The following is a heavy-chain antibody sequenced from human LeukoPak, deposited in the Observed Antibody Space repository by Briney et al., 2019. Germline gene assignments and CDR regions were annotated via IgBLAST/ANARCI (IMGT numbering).Heavy chain of an antibody. CDR1: GYTFTSYG. V-gene: IGHV1-18*01. CDR3: ARVVGAAAGSGGFDP. J-gene: IGHJ5*02. CDR2: ISAYNGNT. Sequence: GASVKVSCKASGYTFTSYGISWVRQAPGQGLEWMGWISAYNGNTNYAQKLQGRVTMTTDTSTSTAYMELRSLRSDGTAVYYCARVVGAAAGSGGFDPWGQGTLVTVSS. D-gene: IGHD6-13*01.